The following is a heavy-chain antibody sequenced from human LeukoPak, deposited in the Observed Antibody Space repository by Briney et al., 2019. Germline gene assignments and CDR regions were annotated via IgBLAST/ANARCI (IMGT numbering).Heavy chain of an antibody. CDR1: GFGFSNFW. CDR3: ARAGVGAVAGTDY. V-gene: IGHV3-74*01. Sequence: GGSLRLSRAASGFGFSNFWMHWVRQAPGKGLVWVSRIKTDGTTTVYADSVKGRFTISRDNAKNTLYLQMNSLRAEDTAVYYCARAGVGAVAGTDYWGQGTLVTVSS. D-gene: IGHD6-19*01. J-gene: IGHJ4*02. CDR2: IKTDGTTT.